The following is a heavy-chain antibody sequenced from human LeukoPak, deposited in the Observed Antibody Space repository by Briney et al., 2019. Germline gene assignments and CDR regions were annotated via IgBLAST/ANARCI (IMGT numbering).Heavy chain of an antibody. CDR1: GFSLIRYW. J-gene: IGHJ4*02. D-gene: IGHD2/OR15-2a*01. V-gene: IGHV3-7*01. CDR3: ARDLDFYATDY. CDR2: IGKDGTGN. Sequence: GGSLRLSCAASGFSLIRYWMSWVRQAPGKGLEWVANIGKDGTGNHYVDSVKGRFTISKDNARNSLYLQMNGLRADDTAVYYCARDLDFYATDYWGQGTLVTVSS.